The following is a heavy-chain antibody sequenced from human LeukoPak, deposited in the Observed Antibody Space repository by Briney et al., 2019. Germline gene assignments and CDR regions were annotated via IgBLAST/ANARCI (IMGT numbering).Heavy chain of an antibody. Sequence: SETLSLTCTVSGFSISSDYYWGWIRQPPGKGLEWIGYIYHSGSTYYNPSLKSRVTISVDRSKNQFSLKLSSVTAADTAVYYCARAHNWFDPWGQGTLVTVSS. CDR1: GFSISSDYY. V-gene: IGHV4-38-2*02. J-gene: IGHJ5*02. CDR3: ARAHNWFDP. CDR2: IYHSGST.